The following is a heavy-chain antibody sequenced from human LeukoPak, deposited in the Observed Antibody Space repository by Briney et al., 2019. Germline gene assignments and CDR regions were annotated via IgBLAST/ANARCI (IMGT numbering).Heavy chain of an antibody. CDR3: ASRSNGSGGAFDI. J-gene: IGHJ3*02. V-gene: IGHV1-69*05. CDR2: IIPIFGTA. D-gene: IGHD3-10*01. Sequence: GASVKVSCKASGYTFTSYGISWVRQAPGQGLEWMGGIIPIFGTANYAQKFQGRVTVTTDESTSTAYMELSSLRSEDTAVYYCASRSNGSGGAFDIWGQGTMVTVSS. CDR1: GYTFTSYG.